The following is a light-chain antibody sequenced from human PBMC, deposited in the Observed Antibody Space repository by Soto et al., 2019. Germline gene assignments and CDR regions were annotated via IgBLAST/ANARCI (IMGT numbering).Light chain of an antibody. CDR3: QQAGSFPLT. CDR1: QGVSNW. J-gene: IGKJ3*01. V-gene: IGKV1-12*01. Sequence: DLQLTQSPSSVSASVGDRITITCRASQGVSNWSAWYQQKPGRAPNLLIYATSSLHSGVPSRFSGSGSGTDFTLTISSLQAEDFATYYCQQAGSFPLTFGPGTKLYIK. CDR2: ATS.